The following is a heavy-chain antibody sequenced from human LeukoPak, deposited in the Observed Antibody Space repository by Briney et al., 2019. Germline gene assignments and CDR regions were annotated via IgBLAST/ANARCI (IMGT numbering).Heavy chain of an antibody. D-gene: IGHD6-13*01. CDR1: GYTFTSYA. J-gene: IGHJ5*02. V-gene: IGHV1-18*01. CDR2: ISAYNGDT. Sequence: ASVKVSCKASGYTFTSYAISWVRQAPGQGLEWMGWISAYNGDTHYAQNFQDRLTMTTDTFTSTAYMELRNLRSDDTAVYYCARESKSNWYNWFDPWGQGTLVTVSS. CDR3: ARESKSNWYNWFDP.